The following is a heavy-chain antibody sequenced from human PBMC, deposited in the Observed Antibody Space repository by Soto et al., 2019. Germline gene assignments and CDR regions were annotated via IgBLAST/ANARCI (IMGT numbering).Heavy chain of an antibody. CDR3: ARSQTNYDSLSEGSLDY. CDR1: GYTFTGYY. V-gene: IGHV1-2*02. Sequence: SVKVSCKASGYTFTGYYMHWVRQPPGQGLEWMGWINFKSGGTSYAQKFQGRVTMTRDTSISTAYMEVNRLRSGDTAVYYCARSQTNYDSLSEGSLDYWGQGTLGTGSS. D-gene: IGHD3-22*01. CDR2: INFKSGGT. J-gene: IGHJ4*02.